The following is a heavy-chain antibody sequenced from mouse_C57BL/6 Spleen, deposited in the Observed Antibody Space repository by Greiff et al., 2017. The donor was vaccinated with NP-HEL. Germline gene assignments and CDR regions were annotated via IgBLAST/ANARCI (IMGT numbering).Heavy chain of an antibody. J-gene: IGHJ1*03. CDR1: GYTFTSYT. Sequence: QVQLQQSGAELARPGASVKMSCKASGYTFTSYTMHWVKQRPGQGLEWIGYINPSSGYTKYNQKFKDKATLTADKSSSTAYMQLSSLPSEDSAVYYCARSSSTHWYFDVWGTGTTVTVSS. D-gene: IGHD1-1*01. CDR3: ARSSSTHWYFDV. CDR2: INPSSGYT. V-gene: IGHV1-4*01.